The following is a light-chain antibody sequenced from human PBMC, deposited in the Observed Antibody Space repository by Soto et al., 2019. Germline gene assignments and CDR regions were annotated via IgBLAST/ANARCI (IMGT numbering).Light chain of an antibody. CDR2: GNT. CDR3: QSYDSNLKYWV. J-gene: IGLJ3*02. Sequence: QSVLTQSPSVSGAPGQRVTISCTGSSSNIGAVYDVNWYQQVPGTASKLLIYGNTNRPSGVPDRFSGSKSGSSASLAITGLRTEDEAEYHCQSYDSNLKYWVFGGGTKLTVL. CDR1: SSNIGAVYD. V-gene: IGLV1-40*01.